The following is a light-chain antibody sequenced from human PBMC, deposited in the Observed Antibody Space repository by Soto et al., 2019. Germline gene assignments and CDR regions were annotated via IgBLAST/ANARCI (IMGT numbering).Light chain of an antibody. Sequence: EIVLTQSPGILSLSPGERVTLSCRSSQSVINSYLAWYQKKPGQPPRLLIYGASNRATGIPDRFSGSGSGTDFTLTSSRLEPEDSAVYYRQQYGSSGTFGQGTKVDIK. CDR2: GAS. CDR1: QSVINSY. CDR3: QQYGSSGT. V-gene: IGKV3-20*01. J-gene: IGKJ1*01.